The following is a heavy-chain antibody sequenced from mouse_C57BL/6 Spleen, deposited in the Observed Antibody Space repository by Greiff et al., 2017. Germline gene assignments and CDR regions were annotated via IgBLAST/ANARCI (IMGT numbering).Heavy chain of an antibody. CDR2: ILPGSGST. Sequence: QVQLQQSGAELMKPGASVKLSCKATGYTFTGYWIEWVKQRPGHGLEWIGEILPGSGSTYYNEKFKGKATFTADTSSNTAYMQLSSLTTEDSAIYYGATIYYYGSNWYCDVWGTGTPVTVSA. V-gene: IGHV1-9*01. J-gene: IGHJ1*03. CDR1: GYTFTGYW. CDR3: ATIYYYGSNWYCDV. D-gene: IGHD1-1*01.